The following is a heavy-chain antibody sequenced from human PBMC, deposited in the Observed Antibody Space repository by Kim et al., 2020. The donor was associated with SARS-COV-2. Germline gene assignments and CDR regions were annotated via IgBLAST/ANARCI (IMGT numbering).Heavy chain of an antibody. V-gene: IGHV3-7*03. D-gene: IGHD6-13*01. CDR3: ARLGSSSWFNDF. J-gene: IGHJ4*02. Sequence: KDYVDSVKGRFTISRDNAKNSLYLQMNSLRAEDTAVYYCARLGSSSWFNDFWGQGTLVTVSS. CDR2: K.